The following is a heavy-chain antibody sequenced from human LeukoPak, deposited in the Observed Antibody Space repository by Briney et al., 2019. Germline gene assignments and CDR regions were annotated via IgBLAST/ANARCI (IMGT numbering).Heavy chain of an antibody. J-gene: IGHJ3*02. CDR2: IYTSGCT. CDR1: GGSISSYY. D-gene: IGHD3-10*01. CDR3: ARDPFDPWFGESADAFDI. V-gene: IGHV4-4*07. Sequence: PSETLSLTCTGSGGSISSYYWSWIRQPAGKGLEWIGRIYTSGCTNYNPSLKSRVTMSVDTSKNQFSLKLSSVTAADTAVYYCARDPFDPWFGESADAFDIWGQGTMVTVSS.